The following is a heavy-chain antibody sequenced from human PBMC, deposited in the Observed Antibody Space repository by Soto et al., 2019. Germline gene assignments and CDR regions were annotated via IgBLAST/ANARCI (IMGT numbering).Heavy chain of an antibody. CDR1: GYSFTSYW. D-gene: IGHD1-20*01. CDR2: IDPSDSYT. CDR3: ARYITRGYYYYGMDV. V-gene: IGHV5-10-1*01. J-gene: IGHJ6*02. Sequence: GESLKISFKGSGYSFTSYWISWVRQMPGKGLEWMGRIDPSDSYTNYSPSFQGHVTISADKSISTAYLQWSSLKASDTAMYYCARYITRGYYYYGMDVWGQGTTVTVSS.